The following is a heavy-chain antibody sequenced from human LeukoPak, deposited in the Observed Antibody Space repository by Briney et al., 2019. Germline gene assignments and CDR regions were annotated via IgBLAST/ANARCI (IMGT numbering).Heavy chain of an antibody. CDR3: AGGSSWYRGIDY. V-gene: IGHV3-64*01. CDR2: ISTNGGST. CDR1: GFTFSSYA. D-gene: IGHD6-13*01. Sequence: PGGSLRLSCAASGFTFSSYAMYWVRQAPGKGLEYVSAISTNGGSTYYANSVKGRFTIPRDNSKNTLYLQMGSLRAEDMAVYYCAGGSSWYRGIDYWGQGTLVTVSS. J-gene: IGHJ4*02.